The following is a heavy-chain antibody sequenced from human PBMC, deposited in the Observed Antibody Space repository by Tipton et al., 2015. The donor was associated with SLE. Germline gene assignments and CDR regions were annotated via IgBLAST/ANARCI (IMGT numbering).Heavy chain of an antibody. D-gene: IGHD1-26*01. V-gene: IGHV3-23*01. Sequence: SLRLSCAASGFTFSSYAMRWVRQAPGKGLEWVSAISGSGGRTYYADSVKGRFTISRDNSKNTLYLQMNSLRAEDTAVYYCAKGRGRRQYYFDYWGQGTLVTVSS. CDR3: AKGRGRRQYYFDY. CDR2: ISGSGGRT. CDR1: GFTFSSYA. J-gene: IGHJ4*02.